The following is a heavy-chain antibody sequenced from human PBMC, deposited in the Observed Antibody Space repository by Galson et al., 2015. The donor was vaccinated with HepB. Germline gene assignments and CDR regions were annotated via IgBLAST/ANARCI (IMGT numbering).Heavy chain of an antibody. CDR1: GFTVSSNY. CDR2: IYIGGTT. V-gene: IGHV3-53*01. Sequence: SLRLSCAASGFTVSSNYMSWVRQAPGKGLEWVSVIYIGGTTNYADSVKGRFTVSRDKSKNTLYLQMNSLRAEDPAVYYCAKESESSGWYVGYPFDIWGQGTMVTVSS. D-gene: IGHD6-19*01. J-gene: IGHJ3*02. CDR3: AKESESSGWYVGYPFDI.